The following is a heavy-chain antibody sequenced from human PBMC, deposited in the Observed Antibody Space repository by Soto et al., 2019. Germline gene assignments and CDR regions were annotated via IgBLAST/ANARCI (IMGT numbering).Heavy chain of an antibody. CDR1: GYTFTDHY. J-gene: IGHJ4*02. CDR2: VNPISGGT. CDR3: ARAKSFGSGELDC. Sequence: QVQLVQSGAEVKSPGASVKVSCKASGYTFTDHYILWVRQAPGQGLGWMGWVNPISGGTIYAPKFPGWVTMTRDTSTSTAYLELRSLTSDATAVYFCARAKSFGSGELDCWGQGTLVTVSS. D-gene: IGHD3-10*01. V-gene: IGHV1-2*04.